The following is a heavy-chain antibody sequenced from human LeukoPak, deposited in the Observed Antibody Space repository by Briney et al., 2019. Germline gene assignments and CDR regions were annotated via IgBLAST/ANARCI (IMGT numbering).Heavy chain of an antibody. D-gene: IGHD6-19*01. J-gene: IGHJ4*02. Sequence: GGSLRLSCAASGFTFSSYAMHWVRQAPGKGLEWVAVISYDGSNKYYADSVKGRFTISRDNSKNTLYLQMNSLRAEDTAVYYCARDVRAVADYYFDYWGQGTLVTVSS. V-gene: IGHV3-30*04. CDR1: GFTFSSYA. CDR3: ARDVRAVADYYFDY. CDR2: ISYDGSNK.